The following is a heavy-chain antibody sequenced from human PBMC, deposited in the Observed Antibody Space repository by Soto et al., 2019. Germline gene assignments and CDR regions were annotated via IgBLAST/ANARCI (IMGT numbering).Heavy chain of an antibody. CDR2: ISGSGGST. Sequence: GGSLRLSCAASGFTFSSYAMSWVRQAPGKGLEWVSAISGSGGSTYYADSVKGRFTISRDNSKNTLYLQMNSLRAEDTAVYYCAKDLSGPYSDYYIDYWGQGTRVTVAS. V-gene: IGHV3-23*01. D-gene: IGHD3-3*01. CDR3: AKDLSGPYSDYYIDY. J-gene: IGHJ4*02. CDR1: GFTFSSYA.